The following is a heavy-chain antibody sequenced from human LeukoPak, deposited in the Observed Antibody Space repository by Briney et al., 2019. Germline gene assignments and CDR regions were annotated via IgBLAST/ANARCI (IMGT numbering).Heavy chain of an antibody. J-gene: IGHJ6*03. Sequence: PGGSLRLSCAASGFIFNDHGMSWVRQGPGKGLEWVSGINWNGSNTNYADSVKGRFTISRDNAKNSLYLQMNSLRAEDTALYYCARGDFYYYMDVWGKGTTVTVSS. V-gene: IGHV3-20*04. CDR3: ARGDFYYYMDV. CDR2: INWNGSNT. CDR1: GFIFNDHG.